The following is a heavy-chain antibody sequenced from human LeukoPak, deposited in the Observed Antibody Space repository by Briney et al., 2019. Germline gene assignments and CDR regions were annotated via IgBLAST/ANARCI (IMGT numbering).Heavy chain of an antibody. V-gene: IGHV3-74*01. Sequence: GGSLRLSCAASGFTFSSYWMPWVRQAPGKGLVWVSRINSDGSSTSYADSVKGRFTISRDNAKNTLYLQMNSLRAEDTAVYYCARDPQSQYCSSTSCYYYYGMDVWGQGTTVTVSS. D-gene: IGHD2-2*01. CDR1: GFTFSSYW. CDR2: INSDGSST. J-gene: IGHJ6*02. CDR3: ARDPQSQYCSSTSCYYYYGMDV.